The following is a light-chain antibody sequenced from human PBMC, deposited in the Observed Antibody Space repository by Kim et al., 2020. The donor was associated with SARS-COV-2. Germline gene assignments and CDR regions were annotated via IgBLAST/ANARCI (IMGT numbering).Light chain of an antibody. V-gene: IGKV3-15*01. Sequence: LYGAPGEIASLSLIASLQISRDMAWDQQKPGQAPSLLIYGASTRATGIPARFSGGGSRTEFTLNSSSLQSEGFTVYYCQQYNTWDAFGQGTKLE. J-gene: IGKJ2*01. CDR3: QQYNTWDA. CDR1: LQISRD. CDR2: GAS.